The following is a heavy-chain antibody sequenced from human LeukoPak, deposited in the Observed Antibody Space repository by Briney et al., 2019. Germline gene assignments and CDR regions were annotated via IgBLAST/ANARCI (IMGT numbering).Heavy chain of an antibody. D-gene: IGHD5-24*01. CDR1: GFTFSDYY. V-gene: IGHV3-11*01. CDR3: AKRDGYALYYFDY. J-gene: IGHJ4*02. CDR2: ISSSGSTI. Sequence: AGGSLRLSCAASGFTFSDYYMSWIRQAPGKGLEWVSYISSSGSTIYYADSVKGRFTISRDNAKNSLYLQMNSLRAEDTAVYYCAKRDGYALYYFDYWGQGTLVTVSS.